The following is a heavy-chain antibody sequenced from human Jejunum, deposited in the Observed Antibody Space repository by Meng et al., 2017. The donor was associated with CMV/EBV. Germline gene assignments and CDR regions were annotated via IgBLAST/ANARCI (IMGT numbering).Heavy chain of an antibody. Sequence: ALGYRFTSDFIFWVRQAPGQGLAWMGWINSNSGATNYAQNFQGRVTMTRDTSISTVYMDLNSLTSDDTAIYYCVPYRTSSYWFGPWGQGTLVTVSS. CDR2: INSNSGAT. CDR1: GYRFTSDF. J-gene: IGHJ5*02. V-gene: IGHV1-2*02. D-gene: IGHD3-16*01. CDR3: VPYRTSSYWFGP.